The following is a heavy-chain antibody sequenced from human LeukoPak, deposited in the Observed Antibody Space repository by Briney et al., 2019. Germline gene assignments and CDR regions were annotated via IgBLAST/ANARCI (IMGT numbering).Heavy chain of an antibody. CDR2: IIPIFGTA. Sequence: ASVKVSCKASGGTFSSYAISWVRQAPGQGLEWMGGIIPIFGTANYAQKFQGRVTITTDESTSTAYMELSSLRSEDTAVYYCASRLHCSSTSCYDNYFDYWGQGTLVTVSS. D-gene: IGHD2-2*01. J-gene: IGHJ4*02. CDR3: ASRLHCSSTSCYDNYFDY. V-gene: IGHV1-69*05. CDR1: GGTFSSYA.